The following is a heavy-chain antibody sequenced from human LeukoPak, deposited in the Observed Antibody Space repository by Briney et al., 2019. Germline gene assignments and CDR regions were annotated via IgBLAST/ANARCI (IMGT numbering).Heavy chain of an antibody. V-gene: IGHV4-59*01. CDR3: ARVSSGGYFHTYYFDY. D-gene: IGHD3-22*01. CDR1: GDSISGYY. CDR2: IRYSGTT. Sequence: PSETLSLTCTVSGDSISGYYWSWIRQPPGKGLEWIGYIRYSGTTNYSPSLKSRATISVDTSKNQFSLNLISVTAADTAIYYCARVSSGGYFHTYYFDYWGQGTLVTVSS. J-gene: IGHJ4*02.